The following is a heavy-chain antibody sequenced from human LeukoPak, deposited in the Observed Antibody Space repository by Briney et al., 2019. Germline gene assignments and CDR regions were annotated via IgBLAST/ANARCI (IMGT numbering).Heavy chain of an antibody. Sequence: GGSLRLSCAASEFTFSSYAMSWVRQAPGKGLEWVSGISGSGGSTYYADSVKGRFTISRDNSKNTLFLQMNGLRAEDTAVYYCAKDRGSSWYYFDYWGQGTLVTVSS. D-gene: IGHD6-13*01. V-gene: IGHV3-23*01. CDR1: EFTFSSYA. J-gene: IGHJ4*02. CDR2: ISGSGGST. CDR3: AKDRGSSWYYFDY.